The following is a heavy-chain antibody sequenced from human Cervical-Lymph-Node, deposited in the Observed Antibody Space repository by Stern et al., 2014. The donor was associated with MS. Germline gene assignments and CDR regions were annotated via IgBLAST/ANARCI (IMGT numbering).Heavy chain of an antibody. V-gene: IGHV3-30*04. CDR3: AKDLSPRANYYFDY. CDR2: ISYDGKDK. J-gene: IGHJ4*02. CDR1: GFTFSTYA. D-gene: IGHD1-1*01. Sequence: DQLVESGGGVVQPGGSLRLSCAASGFTFSTYALHWVRQAPGKGLEWVAVISYDGKDKHHADSVKGRFTISRDNAKNTLYLQMNSLRAEDTALFYCAKDLSPRANYYFDYWGQGTLVTVSS.